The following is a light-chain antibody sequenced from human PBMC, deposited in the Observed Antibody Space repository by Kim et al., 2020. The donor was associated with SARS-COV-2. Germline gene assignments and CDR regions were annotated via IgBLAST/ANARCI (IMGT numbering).Light chain of an antibody. J-gene: IGKJ4*01. Sequence: ATINCKSSQSVLYSPNNKNYLTWYQQKAGQPPKLLFYWASTRESGVPERFSGSGSGTDFTLTISSLQAEDVAVYYCQQYYSTPLTFGGGTKVDIK. CDR1: QSVLYSPNNKNY. V-gene: IGKV4-1*01. CDR2: WAS. CDR3: QQYYSTPLT.